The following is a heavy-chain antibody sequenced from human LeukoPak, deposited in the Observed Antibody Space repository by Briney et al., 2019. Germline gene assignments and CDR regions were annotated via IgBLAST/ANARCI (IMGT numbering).Heavy chain of an antibody. V-gene: IGHV1-69*13. Sequence: WASVKVSCKASGGTFSSYAISWVRQAPGQGLEWMGGIIPIFGTANYAQKFQGRVTITADESTSTAYMELSSLRSEDTAVYYCARVDDSSGYYYFYFQHWGQGTLVTVSS. CDR2: IIPIFGTA. J-gene: IGHJ1*01. CDR3: ARVDDSSGYYYFYFQH. CDR1: GGTFSSYA. D-gene: IGHD3-22*01.